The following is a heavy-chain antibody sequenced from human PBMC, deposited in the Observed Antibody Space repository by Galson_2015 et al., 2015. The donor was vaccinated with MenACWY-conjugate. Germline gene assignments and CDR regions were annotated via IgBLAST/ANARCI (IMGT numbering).Heavy chain of an antibody. CDR3: ARIPVVITMVRGVSYYYGMDV. CDR2: IDWDDDK. D-gene: IGHD3-10*01. V-gene: IGHV2-70*01. J-gene: IGHJ6*02. CDR1: GFSLSTSGMC. Sequence: PALVKPTQTLTLTCTFSGFSLSTSGMCVSWIRQPPGKALEWLALIDWDDDKYYSTSLKTRLTISKDTSKNQVVLTMTNMDPVDTATYYCARIPVVITMVRGVSYYYGMDVWGQGTTVTVSS.